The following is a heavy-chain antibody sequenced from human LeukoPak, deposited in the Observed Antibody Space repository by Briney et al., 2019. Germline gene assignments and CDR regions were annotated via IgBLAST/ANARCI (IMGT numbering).Heavy chain of an antibody. J-gene: IGHJ4*02. CDR2: INHSGST. D-gene: IGHD6-19*01. V-gene: IGHV4-34*01. CDR1: GGSFSGYY. Sequence: SETLSLTCAVYGGSFSGYYWSWIRQPPGKGLEWIGEINHSGSTNYNPSLKSRVTISVDTSKNQFSLKLSSVTAADTAVYYCARGQYSSGWYGGLKPLPPPFDYWGQGTLVTVSS. CDR3: ARGQYSSGWYGGLKPLPPPFDY.